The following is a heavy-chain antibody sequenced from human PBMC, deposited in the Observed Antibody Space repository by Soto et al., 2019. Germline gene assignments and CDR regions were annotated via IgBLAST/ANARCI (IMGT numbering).Heavy chain of an antibody. V-gene: IGHV1-2*02. D-gene: IGHD6-25*01. Sequence: AASVKVSCTASGYTFSTYEINWVRQARGQRLEWLGWIFPGSGDTNYAQKFQGRVTMTRDTSINTAYMELSRLTSDDTGVYYCAREWQRGTDYWGQGALVTVSS. CDR1: GYTFSTYE. CDR2: IFPGSGDT. CDR3: AREWQRGTDY. J-gene: IGHJ4*02.